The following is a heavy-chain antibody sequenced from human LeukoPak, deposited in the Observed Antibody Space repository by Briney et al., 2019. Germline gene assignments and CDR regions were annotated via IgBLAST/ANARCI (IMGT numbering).Heavy chain of an antibody. D-gene: IGHD6-13*01. CDR3: ARGIADPYSFDS. Sequence: SETLSLTCTVSGGSVSSGSYYWSWIRQPPGEGLEWIGYIYYSGSTNYNPSLKSRVTMSVDTSKNQFSLKLSSVTAADTAVYYCARGIADPYSFDSWGQGTLVTVSS. J-gene: IGHJ4*02. CDR1: GGSVSSGSYY. V-gene: IGHV4-61*01. CDR2: IYYSGST.